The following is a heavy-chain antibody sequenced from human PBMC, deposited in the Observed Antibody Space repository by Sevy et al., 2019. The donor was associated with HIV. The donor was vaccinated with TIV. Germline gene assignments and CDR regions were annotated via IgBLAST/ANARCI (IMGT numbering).Heavy chain of an antibody. CDR2: INTGNGDT. CDR1: GYTFTSYV. CDR3: ARDRGGSGDFYY. D-gene: IGHD3-10*01. Sequence: ASVKVSCKASGYTFTSYVMHWVRQAPGQRLQWMGWINTGNGDTKYSEKLQGRVTITRDTSASTAYMELSSLRSEDTAVYYCARDRGGSGDFYYWGQGTLVTVSS. V-gene: IGHV1-3*04. J-gene: IGHJ4*02.